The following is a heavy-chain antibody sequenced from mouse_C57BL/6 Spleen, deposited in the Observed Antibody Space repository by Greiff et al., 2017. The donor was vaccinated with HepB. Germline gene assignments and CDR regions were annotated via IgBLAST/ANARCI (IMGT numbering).Heavy chain of an antibody. J-gene: IGHJ4*01. D-gene: IGHD2-4*01. V-gene: IGHV1-42*01. CDR2: INPSTGGT. CDR3: ARRYYDYVLYYAMDY. CDR1: GYSFTGYY. Sequence: EVQLQQSGPELVKPGASVKISCKASGYSFTGYYMNWVKQSPEKSLEWIGEINPSTGGTTYNQKFKAKATLTVDKSSSTAYMQLKSLTSEDSAVYYCARRYYDYVLYYAMDYWGQGTSVTVSS.